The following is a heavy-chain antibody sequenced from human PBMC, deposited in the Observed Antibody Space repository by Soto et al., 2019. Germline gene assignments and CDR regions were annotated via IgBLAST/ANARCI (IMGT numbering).Heavy chain of an antibody. Sequence: PGESLKISCAASGFTFSSYGMHWVRQAPGKGLEWVAVIPYDGRNKYYADSVKGRFTISRDNSKNTLYLQMSSLRPEDTAVYYCVKDGSSGWPYYYGMDVWGQGTTVTVS. J-gene: IGHJ6*02. CDR1: GFTFSSYG. D-gene: IGHD6-19*01. CDR2: IPYDGRNK. V-gene: IGHV3-30*18. CDR3: VKDGSSGWPYYYGMDV.